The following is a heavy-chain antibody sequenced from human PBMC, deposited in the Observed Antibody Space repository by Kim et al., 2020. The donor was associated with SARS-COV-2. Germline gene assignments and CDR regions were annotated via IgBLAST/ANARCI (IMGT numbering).Heavy chain of an antibody. J-gene: IGHJ4*02. CDR1: GFTFSSYS. Sequence: GGSLRLSCAASGFTFSSYSMNWVRQAPGKGLEWVSYISSSSSTIYYADSVKGRFTISRDNAKNSLYLQMNSLRDEDTAVYYCARVGYYGSGSPKTPDYWGQGTLVTVSS. CDR3: ARVGYYGSGSPKTPDY. D-gene: IGHD3-10*01. V-gene: IGHV3-48*02. CDR2: ISSSSSTI.